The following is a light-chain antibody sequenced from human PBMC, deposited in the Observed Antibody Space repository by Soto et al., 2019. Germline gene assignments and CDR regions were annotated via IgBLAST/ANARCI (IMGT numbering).Light chain of an antibody. CDR1: QSVSSTY. Sequence: ENVLTQSPGTLSLSPGERATLSCRASQSVSSTYFAWYQQKPGQAPRLLIFGSSSRATGIPDRFSGSGSGTDFTLTISRLEPEDFAVYYCQQYGNSPQTFGQGTKVDIK. CDR3: QQYGNSPQT. V-gene: IGKV3-20*01. CDR2: GSS. J-gene: IGKJ1*01.